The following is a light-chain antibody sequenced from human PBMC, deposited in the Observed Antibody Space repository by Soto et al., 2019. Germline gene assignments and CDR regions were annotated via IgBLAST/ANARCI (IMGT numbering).Light chain of an antibody. J-gene: IGKJ1*01. Sequence: DVQMTQSPSTLSASVGDRVSITCRASQGINIWLAWYQQTPGRAPKLLIHKASTLESGVPSRFTGSGSGTEFTLTISSLQPDDFATYYCQQYNVYWTFGQGTKV. CDR2: KAS. CDR1: QGINIW. V-gene: IGKV1-5*03. CDR3: QQYNVYWT.